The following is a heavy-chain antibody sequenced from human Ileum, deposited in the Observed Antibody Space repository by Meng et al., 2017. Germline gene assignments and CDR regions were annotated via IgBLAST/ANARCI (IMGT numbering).Heavy chain of an antibody. D-gene: IGHD2/OR15-2a*01. V-gene: IGHV4-30-2*01. Sequence: HLQLQESGSGLVTSSQTLSLTCTVSGGSISSSAYSWTWIRQPPGKGLEWIGYIYQVGSTHYNPSLKSRVTIFVDTSKNQFSLKLTSVTAADTAVYYCASSTSGPELNYWGQGTLVTVSS. J-gene: IGHJ4*02. CDR2: IYQVGST. CDR3: ASSTSGPELNY. CDR1: GGSISSSAYS.